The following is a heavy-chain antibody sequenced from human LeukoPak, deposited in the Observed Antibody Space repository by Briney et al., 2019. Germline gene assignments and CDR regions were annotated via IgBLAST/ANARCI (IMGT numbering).Heavy chain of an antibody. CDR1: GFTFSSYG. Sequence: GGSLRLSCAASGFTFSSYGMHWVRQAPGKGLEWVAVISYDGSNKYYADSVKGRFTISRDNSKNTLYLQMNSLRAEDTAVYYCAKEGTYSSSWYPGYYYYGMDVWGQGTTVPVSS. D-gene: IGHD6-13*01. J-gene: IGHJ6*01. CDR3: AKEGTYSSSWYPGYYYYGMDV. V-gene: IGHV3-30*18. CDR2: ISYDGSNK.